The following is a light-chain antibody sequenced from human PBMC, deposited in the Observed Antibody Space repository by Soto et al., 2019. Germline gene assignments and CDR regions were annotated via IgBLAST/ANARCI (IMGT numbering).Light chain of an antibody. CDR3: NSYAGSNNWV. Sequence: QSARTQPPSASGSPGQSVTISCTGTSSDVGGYNYVSWYQQHPGKAPKLMIYEVSKRPSGVPDRFSGSKSGNTASLTVSGLQAEDEADYYCNSYAGSNNWVFGGGTKLNVL. J-gene: IGLJ3*02. CDR1: SSDVGGYNY. V-gene: IGLV2-8*01. CDR2: EVS.